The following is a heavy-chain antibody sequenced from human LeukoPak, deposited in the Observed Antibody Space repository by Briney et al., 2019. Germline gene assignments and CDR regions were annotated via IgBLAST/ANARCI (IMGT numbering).Heavy chain of an antibody. D-gene: IGHD3-16*01. CDR3: ARGGGLDV. CDR1: GFTFSSYW. Sequence: GGSLRLSCAASGFTFSSYWMNWARQAPGEGLEWVASINHNGNVNYYVDSVKGRFTISRDNAKNSLYLQMSNLRAEDTAVYFCARGGGLDVWAKGPRSPSP. CDR2: INHNGNVN. V-gene: IGHV3-7*03. J-gene: IGHJ6*02.